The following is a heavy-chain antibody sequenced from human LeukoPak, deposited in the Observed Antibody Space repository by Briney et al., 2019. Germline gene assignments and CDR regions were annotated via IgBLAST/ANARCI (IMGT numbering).Heavy chain of an antibody. CDR3: ARDSALAQAVLDY. J-gene: IGHJ4*02. CDR2: INQSGTT. Sequence: PSETLSLTCTVSGYSISSGYYWGWIRQPPGRGLEWIGSINQSGTTYYNPSLKSRITISGDTSKNHFSLNLRSVTAADTAVYYCARDSALAQAVLDYWGEGTLVTVSS. D-gene: IGHD6-19*01. V-gene: IGHV4-38-2*02. CDR1: GYSISSGYY.